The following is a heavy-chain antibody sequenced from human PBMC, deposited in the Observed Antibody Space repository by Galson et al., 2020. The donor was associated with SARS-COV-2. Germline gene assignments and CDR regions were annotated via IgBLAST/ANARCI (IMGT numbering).Heavy chain of an antibody. Sequence: SETLSLTCTVSGYSISSGYLCGRLRQPPGKRLEWIVSMSHAGSTYYNLSVRSRVTMSVDRSSNQFFLKLNSVTAADPAVYYCARHSRDGYIDAFDVWGQGTMVTVSS. J-gene: IGHJ3*01. CDR1: GYSISSGYL. D-gene: IGHD6-25*01. CDR2: MSHAGST. CDR3: ARHSRDGYIDAFDV. V-gene: IGHV4-38-2*02.